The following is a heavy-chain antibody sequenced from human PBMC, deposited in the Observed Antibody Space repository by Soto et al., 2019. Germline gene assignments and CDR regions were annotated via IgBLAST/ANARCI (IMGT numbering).Heavy chain of an antibody. D-gene: IGHD5-12*01. CDR2: ITSSSSHM. Sequence: EEQLVESGGGLVKPGWSLRLSCVASGFTFSTSIMNWVRQAPGTGLEWVSSITSSSSHMFYADSVKGRFTISRDNARNSLYLQMNSLRAEDTAIYYCTTALGRVPTITWGQGTLVTVSS. CDR3: TTALGRVPTIT. V-gene: IGHV3-21*06. CDR1: GFTFSTSI. J-gene: IGHJ4*02.